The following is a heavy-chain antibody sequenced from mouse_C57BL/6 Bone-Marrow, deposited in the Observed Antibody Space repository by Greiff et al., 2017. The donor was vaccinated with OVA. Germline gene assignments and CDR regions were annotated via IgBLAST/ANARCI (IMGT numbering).Heavy chain of an antibody. Sequence: EVKLVESGGGLVQPGGSLKLSCAASGFTFSDYYMYWVRQTPETRLEWVAYISNGGGSTYYPDTVKGRFTISRDNAKNTLYLQMSRLKSEDTAMYYCATRFFTTVVAPYAMDYWGQGTSVTVSS. V-gene: IGHV5-12*01. D-gene: IGHD1-1*01. J-gene: IGHJ4*01. CDR2: ISNGGGST. CDR1: GFTFSDYY. CDR3: ATRFFTTVVAPYAMDY.